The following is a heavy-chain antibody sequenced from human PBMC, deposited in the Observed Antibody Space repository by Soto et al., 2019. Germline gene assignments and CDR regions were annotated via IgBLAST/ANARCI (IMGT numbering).Heavy chain of an antibody. CDR2: ISSSGEYI. D-gene: IGHD6-13*01. Sequence: EVQLEESGGGLVKPGGSLRVSCPASGFRFSTYSMSWVRQAPGKGLEWVSLISSSGEYIQYADSVKGPFTISRNNAKKARDLLMNSLRDGHTAVSYCAGIRGRSSSWYFEIWG. V-gene: IGHV3-21*03. CDR3: AGIRGRSSSWYFEI. J-gene: IGHJ3*02. CDR1: GFRFSTYS.